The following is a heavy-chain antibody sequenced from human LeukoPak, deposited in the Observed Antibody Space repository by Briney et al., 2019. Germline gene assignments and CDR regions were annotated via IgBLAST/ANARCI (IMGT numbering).Heavy chain of an antibody. V-gene: IGHV4-34*01. J-gene: IGHJ6*02. CDR3: ARDGKQQLVRIYYYYGMDV. CDR1: GGSFSGYY. CDR2: INHSGST. Sequence: SETLSLTCAVYGGSFSGYYWSWIRQPPGKGLEWIGEINHSGSTNYNPSLKSRVTISVDTSKNQFSLKLSSVTAADTAVYYCARDGKQQLVRIYYYYGMDVWGQGTTVTVSS. D-gene: IGHD6-13*01.